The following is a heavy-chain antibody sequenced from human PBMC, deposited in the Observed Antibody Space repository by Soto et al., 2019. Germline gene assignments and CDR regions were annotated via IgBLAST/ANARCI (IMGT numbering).Heavy chain of an antibody. CDR2: IYNDGSYT. CDR1: GFIFKMYW. Sequence: EVQLVESGGGLVPPGGSVRLSCAASGFIFKMYWMHWVRQTPGKGLVWISRIYNDGSYTDYEDSVKGRFTISRDNVNDTLYRQLNSLRGEDSGLYYCTRGPRPISAGTGAYWGQGTHVTVSS. D-gene: IGHD6-19*01. CDR3: TRGPRPISAGTGAY. J-gene: IGHJ4*02. V-gene: IGHV3-74*01.